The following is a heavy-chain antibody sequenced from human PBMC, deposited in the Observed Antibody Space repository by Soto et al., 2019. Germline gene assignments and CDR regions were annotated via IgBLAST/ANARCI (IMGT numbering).Heavy chain of an antibody. J-gene: IGHJ4*02. Sequence: KTSETLSLTCTVSGGSISSGDYYWSWIRQPPGKGLEWIGYIYYSGNTYYNPSLKSRVTISVDTSKNQFSLKLSSVTAADTAVYYCARARLGYCTSTSCFSSFDYWGQGILVTVSS. D-gene: IGHD2-2*03. CDR1: GGSISSGDYY. CDR3: ARARLGYCTSTSCFSSFDY. V-gene: IGHV4-30-4*01. CDR2: IYYSGNT.